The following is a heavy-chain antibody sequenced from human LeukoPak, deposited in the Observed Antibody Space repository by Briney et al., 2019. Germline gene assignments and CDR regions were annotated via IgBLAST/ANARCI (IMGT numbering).Heavy chain of an antibody. CDR1: GGSINSDDYY. J-gene: IGHJ4*02. Sequence: PSETLSLTCSVSGGSINSDDYYWNWIRQPPGQGLEWIGYIYYSGSTYYNPSLKSRVTISVDTSKNQFSLKLSSVTAADTAVYYCARHGGDYGGDSGTYYFDFWGQGTLVTVSS. V-gene: IGHV4-30-4*01. CDR3: ARHGGDYGGDSGTYYFDF. CDR2: IYYSGST. D-gene: IGHD4-23*01.